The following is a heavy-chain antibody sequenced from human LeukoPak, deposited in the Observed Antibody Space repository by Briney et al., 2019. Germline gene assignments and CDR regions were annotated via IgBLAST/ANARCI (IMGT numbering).Heavy chain of an antibody. V-gene: IGHV4-34*01. CDR1: GDSFSNYY. CDR3: ARGGWELPEGYFDS. D-gene: IGHD1-26*01. CDR2: INHSGST. Sequence: PSETLSLTCAVYGDSFSNYYWSWIRQPPGKRLEWIGEINHSGSTNYNPSLKRRVSVSLDTSKNQFSLKLTSVTAADTAVYYCARGGWELPEGYFDSWGQGTLVSVSS. J-gene: IGHJ4*02.